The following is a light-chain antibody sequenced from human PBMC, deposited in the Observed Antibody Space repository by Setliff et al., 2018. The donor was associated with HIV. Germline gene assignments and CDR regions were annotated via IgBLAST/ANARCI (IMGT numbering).Light chain of an antibody. CDR2: EIN. Sequence: QSALTQPASVSGSPGQSITISCTGISSDVGDFHSVSWYQQHPGKAPKLMIYEINDRPSGVSNRFSGSKSGNTASLTISRLQAEDEADYYCSSYTCSTTLPHVFGTGTKATVL. CDR3: SSYTCSTTLPHV. V-gene: IGLV2-14*01. CDR1: SSDVGDFHS. J-gene: IGLJ1*01.